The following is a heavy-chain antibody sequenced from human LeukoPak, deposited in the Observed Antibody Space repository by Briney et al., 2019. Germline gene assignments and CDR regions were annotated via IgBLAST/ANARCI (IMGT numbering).Heavy chain of an antibody. CDR3: ARRYNESPRDIGFDH. CDR2: VDYTGSA. V-gene: IGHV4-59*11. Sequence: SETLSLTCTVSGGSINFHHWSWIRQPPGKGLEWIAYVDYTGSANYNPSLKSRVSISLDTSKNQFSLQLRSVTAADTAVYYCARRYNESPRDIGFDHWGQGTLVTVSS. J-gene: IGHJ4*02. CDR1: GGSINFHH. D-gene: IGHD1-1*01.